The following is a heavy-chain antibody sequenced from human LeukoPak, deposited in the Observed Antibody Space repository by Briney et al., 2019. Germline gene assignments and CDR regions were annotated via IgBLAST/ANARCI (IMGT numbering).Heavy chain of an antibody. D-gene: IGHD2-2*02. CDR2: INAGNGNT. V-gene: IGHV1-3*01. CDR1: GYTFTSYA. CDR3: ARGDIVVVPAAILLDY. J-gene: IGHJ4*02. Sequence: ALVKVSCKASGYTFTSYAMHWVRQAPGQRLEWMGWINAGNGNTKYSQKFQGRVTITRDTSASTAYMELSSLRSEDTAVYYCARGDIVVVPAAILLDYWGQGTLVTVSS.